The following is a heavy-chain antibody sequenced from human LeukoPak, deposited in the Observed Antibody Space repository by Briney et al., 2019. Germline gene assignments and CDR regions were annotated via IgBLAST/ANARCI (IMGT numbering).Heavy chain of an antibody. D-gene: IGHD1-1*01. CDR1: GFTVSSTC. Sequence: GGSLRLSCAASGFTVSSTCLIWVRQAPGRGLEWISLIYSGGSTYYADSVKGRFTISRDNSKNTLYLQMNSLRVEDTAVYYCARGNRPQQPPFDYWGQGTLVTVSS. J-gene: IGHJ4*02. CDR3: ARGNRPQQPPFDY. V-gene: IGHV3-53*01. CDR2: IYSGGST.